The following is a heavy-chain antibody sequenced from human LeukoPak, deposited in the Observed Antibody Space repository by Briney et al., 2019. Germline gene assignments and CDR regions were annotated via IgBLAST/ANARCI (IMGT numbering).Heavy chain of an antibody. V-gene: IGHV3-13*01. CDR2: IGTAGDT. J-gene: IGHJ6*02. CDR3: ARTRQQMYYYGSGSRIREANYGMDV. D-gene: IGHD3-10*01. Sequence: GGSLRLSCAASGFTFSSYDMHWVRQATGKGLEWVSAIGTAGDTYYPGSVKGRFTISRENAKNSLYLQMNSLRAGDTAVYYCARTRQQMYYYGSGSRIREANYGMDVWGQGTTVTVSS. CDR1: GFTFSSYD.